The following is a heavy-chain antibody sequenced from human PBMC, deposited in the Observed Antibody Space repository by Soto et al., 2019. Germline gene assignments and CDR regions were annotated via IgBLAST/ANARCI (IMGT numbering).Heavy chain of an antibody. Sequence: PSETLSLTCAVSGGSISSSNWWSWVRQPPGKGPEWIGEIYHSGSTNYIPSLKSRVTISVDKSKNQFSLKLSSVTASDTAMYYCARQIYDSDSGPNFQYYFDSWGQGTLVTVSS. CDR3: ARQIYDSDSGPNFQYYFDS. D-gene: IGHD3-22*01. CDR1: GGSISSSNW. J-gene: IGHJ4*02. V-gene: IGHV4-4*02. CDR2: IYHSGST.